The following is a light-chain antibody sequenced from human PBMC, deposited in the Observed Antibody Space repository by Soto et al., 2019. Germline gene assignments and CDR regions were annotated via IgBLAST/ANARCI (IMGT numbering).Light chain of an antibody. CDR1: QXXSSN. CDR3: QQYNNWPPYT. J-gene: IGKJ2*01. Sequence: EIVMTXSPXXXXVSXGXRAXXXXXASQXXSSNLARYQQKPGQAPRLLIYGASTRATGIPARFSGSGSGTEFTLTISSLQSEDFAVYYCQQYNNWPPYTFGQGTKLEIK. V-gene: IGKV3-15*01. CDR2: GAS.